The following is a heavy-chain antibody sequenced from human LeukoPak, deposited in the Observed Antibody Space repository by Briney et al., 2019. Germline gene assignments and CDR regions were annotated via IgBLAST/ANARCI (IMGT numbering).Heavy chain of an antibody. CDR2: ITSSGGST. V-gene: IGHV3-23*01. J-gene: IGHJ6*03. CDR3: AKDERGYSYTVYYYYYMDV. Sequence: GGSLRLSCAASGFTFSNYAMTWVRQAPGKGLEWVSAITSSGGSTYYADSVKGRFTISRDNSKNTLYLQMNSLRAEDAAVYYCAKDERGYSYTVYYYYYMDVWGQGTTVTISS. D-gene: IGHD5-18*01. CDR1: GFTFSNYA.